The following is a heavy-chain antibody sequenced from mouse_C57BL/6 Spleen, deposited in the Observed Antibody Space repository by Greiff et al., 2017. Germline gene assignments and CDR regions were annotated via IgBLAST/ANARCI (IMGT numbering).Heavy chain of an antibody. CDR2: ISSGGAYI. D-gene: IGHD1-1*01. CDR3: TRDGLPGSSDGYFDV. V-gene: IGHV5-9-1*02. Sequence: EVKLQESGEGLVKPGGSLKLSCAASGFTFSSYAMSWVRQTPEKRLEWVAYISSGGAYIYYADTVKGRFTISRDNARNTLYLQMSSLKSEDTAMYYCTRDGLPGSSDGYFDVWGTVTTVTVSS. J-gene: IGHJ1*03. CDR1: GFTFSSYA.